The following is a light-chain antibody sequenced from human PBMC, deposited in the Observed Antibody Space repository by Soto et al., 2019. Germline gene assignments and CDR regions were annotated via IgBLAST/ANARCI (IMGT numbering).Light chain of an antibody. J-gene: IGKJ1*01. CDR3: QQYGSSPPT. Sequence: IVLTQSPGTLSLSPGERTTLSCTASQSISRYLAWYQQKPGQGPRLIIYGASSRASGIPDRFSGSGSGTDCTLTINRLEPEDFALYYCQQYGSSPPTFGQGTKVDIK. V-gene: IGKV3-20*01. CDR1: QSISRY. CDR2: GAS.